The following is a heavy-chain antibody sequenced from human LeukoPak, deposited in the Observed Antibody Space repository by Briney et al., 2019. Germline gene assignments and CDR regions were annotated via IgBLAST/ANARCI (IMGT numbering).Heavy chain of an antibody. J-gene: IGHJ4*02. Sequence: GGSLSPSCAVPGFTFSNDGNYWVRKPPARGQGWEPVKWHAGSNKYYAHSAKGRLTISRDNSKSTLYLQMNSLRAEDTAVYYCARGAPSTGYSLCDYWGQGTLVTVSS. D-gene: IGHD3-22*01. CDR1: GFTFSNDG. V-gene: IGHV3-33*07. CDR3: ARGAPSTGYSLCDY. CDR2: KWHAGSNK.